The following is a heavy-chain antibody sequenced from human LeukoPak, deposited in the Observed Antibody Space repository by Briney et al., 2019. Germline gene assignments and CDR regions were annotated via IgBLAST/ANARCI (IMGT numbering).Heavy chain of an antibody. V-gene: IGHV3-74*01. D-gene: IGHD3-22*01. CDR1: GLTFSSYW. Sequence: GGSLRLPCAASGLTFSSYWMHWVRQAPGKGLVWVSRISTDGSSTSDADSVKGRFTVSRDNAKNTLYRQMNGLRAEDTAVYYCAKGAYYYDSSGQYYFDYWGQGTLVTVSS. CDR3: AKGAYYYDSSGQYYFDY. J-gene: IGHJ4*02. CDR2: ISTDGSST.